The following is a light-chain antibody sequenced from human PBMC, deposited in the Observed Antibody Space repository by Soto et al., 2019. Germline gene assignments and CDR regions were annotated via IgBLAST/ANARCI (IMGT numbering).Light chain of an antibody. V-gene: IGKV1-5*03. CDR3: QQYNSYSHVYT. J-gene: IGKJ2*01. CDR2: RAS. Sequence: DIQMTQSPSTLSASVGDRVTITCRASQNIGSWLAWYQQIPGQGPKLLIYRASNLESGVPSRFSGSGPGIQLSLAINGLQFDDFATYYCQQYNSYSHVYTFGQGTKLEIK. CDR1: QNIGSW.